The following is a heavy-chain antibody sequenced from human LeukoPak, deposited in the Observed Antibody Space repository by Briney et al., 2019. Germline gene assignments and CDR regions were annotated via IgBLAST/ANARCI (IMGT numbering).Heavy chain of an antibody. CDR2: INPNSGGT. J-gene: IGHJ4*02. V-gene: IGHV1-2*02. D-gene: IGHD4-17*01. CDR1: GYSFSDKY. CDR3: AREVYGDSSFDY. Sequence: GASVKVSCKASGYSFSDKYMHWVRQAPGQGLEWMGWINPNSGGTNYAQKFQGRVTMTRDASISTAYLELSRLRSDDTAVYYCAREVYGDSSFDYWGQGTLLTVSS.